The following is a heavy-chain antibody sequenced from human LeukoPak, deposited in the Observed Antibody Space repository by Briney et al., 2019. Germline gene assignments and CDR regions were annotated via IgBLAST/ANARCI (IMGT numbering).Heavy chain of an antibody. CDR3: ARVLYGDYAYFDY. D-gene: IGHD4-17*01. CDR1: GFTFSSYA. J-gene: IGHJ4*02. CDR2: ISGSGGST. Sequence: GGSLRLSCAASGFTFSSYAMSWVRQAPGKGLEWVSAISGSGGSTYYADSVKGRFTISRDNSKNTLYLQMNSLRAEDMAVYYCARVLYGDYAYFDYWGQGTLVTVSS. V-gene: IGHV3-23*01.